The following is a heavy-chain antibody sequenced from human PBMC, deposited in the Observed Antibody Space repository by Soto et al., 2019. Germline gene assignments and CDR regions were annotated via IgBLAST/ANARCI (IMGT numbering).Heavy chain of an antibody. V-gene: IGHV1-69*06. CDR2: IFPLFGTT. CDR1: EGTFSNYA. Sequence: QVQLVQSGAEVKKPGSSVKVSCKASEGTFSNYAFSWVRQAPGQGLEWMGGIFPLFGTTNYVQKFQGRVTITADKSTTTAYMELISLTSEDTAVYYCARDHTTYGDFAVKGLRDWGQGGLVTVAS. CDR3: ARDHTTYGDFAVKGLRD. J-gene: IGHJ4*02. D-gene: IGHD4-17*01.